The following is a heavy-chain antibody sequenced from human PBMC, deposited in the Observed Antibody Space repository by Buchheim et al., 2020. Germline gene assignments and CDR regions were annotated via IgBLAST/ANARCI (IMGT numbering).Heavy chain of an antibody. Sequence: QVQLVESGGGLVKPGGSLRLSCAASGFTFSDYYMSWIRQAPGKGLEWVSYISSSSSYTNYADSVKGRFTISRDNAKNSLYLQKNSLRAEDTAVYYCARRYYDFWSESYGMDVWGQGTT. CDR3: ARRYYDFWSESYGMDV. CDR1: GFTFSDYY. D-gene: IGHD3-3*01. CDR2: ISSSSSYT. J-gene: IGHJ6*02. V-gene: IGHV3-11*06.